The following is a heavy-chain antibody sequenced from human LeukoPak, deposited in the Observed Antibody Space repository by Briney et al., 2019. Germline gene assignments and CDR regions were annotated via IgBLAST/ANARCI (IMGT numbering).Heavy chain of an antibody. V-gene: IGHV4-34*01. D-gene: IGHD3-3*01. CDR3: AREDFWSGSSFDY. J-gene: IGHJ4*02. Sequence: SETLSLTCAVSGGSFSGYYWSWIRQPPGKGLEWIGEINHSGSTNYNPSLKSRVTISVDTSKNQFSLKLSSVTAADTAVYYCAREDFWSGSSFDYWGQGTLVTVSS. CDR1: GGSFSGYY. CDR2: INHSGST.